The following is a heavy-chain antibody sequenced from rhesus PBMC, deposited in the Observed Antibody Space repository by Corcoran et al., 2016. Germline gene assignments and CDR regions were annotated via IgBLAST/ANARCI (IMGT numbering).Heavy chain of an antibody. V-gene: IGHV4-165*02. CDR2: MGSSTVTP. CDR3: ARTGREYCSGISCYPLDY. D-gene: IGHD2-27*01. Sequence: QVQLQQSGPGLVKPSETLSLTCAVPRGSISGYYWNWIRQPPGMGPAWIWYMGSSTVTPYYTPSLTGRVTVSTDTSQNHFSLKVRSVTAADTAVYYCARTGREYCSGISCYPLDYWGQGVLVTVSS. J-gene: IGHJ4*01. CDR1: RGSISGYY.